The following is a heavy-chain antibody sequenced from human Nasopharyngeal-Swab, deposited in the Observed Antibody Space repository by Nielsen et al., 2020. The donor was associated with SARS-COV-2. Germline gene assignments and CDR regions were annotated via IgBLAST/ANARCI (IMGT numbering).Heavy chain of an antibody. CDR1: GGTFSSYA. V-gene: IGHV1-2*02. Sequence: ASVKVSCKASGGTFSSYAISWVRQAPGQGLEWMGWINPNSGGTNYAQKFQGRVTMTRDTSISTAYMELSRLRSDDTAVYYCAGGDYYDSSGIQGWGQGTLVTVSS. D-gene: IGHD3-22*01. CDR3: AGGDYYDSSGIQG. J-gene: IGHJ4*02. CDR2: INPNSGGT.